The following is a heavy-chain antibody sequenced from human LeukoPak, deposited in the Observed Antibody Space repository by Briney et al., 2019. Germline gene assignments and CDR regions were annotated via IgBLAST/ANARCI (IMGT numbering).Heavy chain of an antibody. CDR2: MNPNSGNT. CDR3: ARDRRYSSSWYRNYYYYGMDV. CDR1: GYTFTSYG. V-gene: IGHV1-8*01. D-gene: IGHD6-13*01. J-gene: IGHJ6*02. Sequence: GASVKVSCKASGYTFTSYGINWVRQATGQGLEWMGWMNPNSGNTGYAQKFQGRVTMTRNTSISTAYMELSSLRSEDTAVYYCARDRRYSSSWYRNYYYYGMDVWGQGTTVTVSS.